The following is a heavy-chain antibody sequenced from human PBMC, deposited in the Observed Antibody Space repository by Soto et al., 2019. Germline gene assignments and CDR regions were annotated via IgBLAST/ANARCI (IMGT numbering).Heavy chain of an antibody. D-gene: IGHD3-3*01. Sequence: TLSLTCTVSGGSISSSGYYWSWIRQHPGTGLEWIGFIFNNGTTYYNSSLRSRLTISVDTSENQISLKLSSVTAADTAVYYCARFRITIFYSYGLDVWGPGTTVTVSS. CDR1: GGSISSSGYY. V-gene: IGHV4-31*03. CDR3: ARFRITIFYSYGLDV. CDR2: IFNNGTT. J-gene: IGHJ6*02.